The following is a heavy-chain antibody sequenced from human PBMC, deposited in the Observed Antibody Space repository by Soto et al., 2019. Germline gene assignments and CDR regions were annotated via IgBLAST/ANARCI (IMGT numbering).Heavy chain of an antibody. D-gene: IGHD5-12*01. CDR2: ISYDGSNK. CDR3: AKDRPYSGYDLTYDFDY. V-gene: IGHV3-30*18. CDR1: GFTFSSYG. J-gene: IGHJ4*02. Sequence: QVQLVESGGGVVQPGRSLRLSCAASGFTFSSYGMHWVRQAPGKGLEWVAVISYDGSNKYYADSVKGRFTISRDNFKNTLYLQMNSLRAEDTAVYYCAKDRPYSGYDLTYDFDYWGQGTLVTVSS.